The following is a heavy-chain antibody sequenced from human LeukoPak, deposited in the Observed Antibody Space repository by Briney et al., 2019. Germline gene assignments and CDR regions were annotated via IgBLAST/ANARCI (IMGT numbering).Heavy chain of an antibody. CDR1: GYTFTSYD. CDR3: ARGLGYCSGGSCSHFDY. CDR2: MNPNSGNT. D-gene: IGHD2-15*01. V-gene: IGHV1-8*01. J-gene: IGHJ4*02. Sequence: ASVKVSCKASGYTFTSYDINWVRQATGQGLEWMGWMNPNSGNTGYAQKFQGRVTMTTNTSISTAYMELSSLRSEDTAVYYCARGLGYCSGGSCSHFDYWGQGTVVTVPS.